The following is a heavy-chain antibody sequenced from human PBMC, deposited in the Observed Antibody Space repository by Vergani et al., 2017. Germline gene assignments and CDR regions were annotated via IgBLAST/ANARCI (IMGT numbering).Heavy chain of an antibody. CDR2: ISWNSGSI. D-gene: IGHD6-13*01. CDR3: AKDRGPTAGTAGFDY. CDR1: GFTFSSYG. V-gene: IGHV3-9*01. Sequence: VQLVESGGGVVQPGRSLRLSCAASGFTFSSYGMHWVRQAPGKGLEWVSGISWNSGSIGYADSVKGRFTISRDNAKNFLYLQMNSLRAEDTALYYCAKDRGPTAGTAGFDYWGQGTLVTVSS. J-gene: IGHJ4*02.